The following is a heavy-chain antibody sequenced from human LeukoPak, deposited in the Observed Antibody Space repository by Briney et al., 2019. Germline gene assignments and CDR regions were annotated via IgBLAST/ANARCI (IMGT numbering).Heavy chain of an antibody. V-gene: IGHV3-48*04. CDR2: ISRRSRTI. CDR3: VRTASRIFGMQ. CDR1: GFTFSSYS. Sequence: PGESLRLSCAASGFTFSSYSMNWVRQAPGRGLEWDSYISRRSRTIYYADSVKGRFNISRDNDKNLLYLQMNSLRVQDTAVYYCVRTASRIFGMQWGQGTLVIVCS. J-gene: IGHJ4*02. D-gene: IGHD3-3*01.